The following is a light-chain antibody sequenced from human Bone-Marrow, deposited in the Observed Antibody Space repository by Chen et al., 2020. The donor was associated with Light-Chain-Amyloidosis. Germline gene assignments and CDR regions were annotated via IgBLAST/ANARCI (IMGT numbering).Light chain of an antibody. J-gene: IGKJ4*01. Sequence: EIVLTQSPVTLSLSSGEGANLSCRASQTISSNYLTCYQQKFGQAPRLLIYGSSSRATVIPDRFTGSGSGTDFTLTINRLEPEDFAMYYCQQYGTSPLTFGGGTKVEIK. CDR3: QQYGTSPLT. CDR2: GSS. CDR1: QTISSNY. V-gene: IGKV3-20*01.